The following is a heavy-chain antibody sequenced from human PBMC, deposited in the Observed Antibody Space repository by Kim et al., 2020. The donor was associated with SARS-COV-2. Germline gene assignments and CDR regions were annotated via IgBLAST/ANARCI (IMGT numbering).Heavy chain of an antibody. Sequence: GGSLRLSCAASGFTFSSFAMSWVRQAPGKGLEWASAISDSGDNTHYADSVKGRFAISRDNSKNTLYLQMNSLRAEDTAVYYCAKDLGYCSSNVCYPPYGMDVWGQGTTVTVSS. V-gene: IGHV3-23*01. CDR1: GFTFSSFA. D-gene: IGHD2-2*03. CDR2: ISDSGDNT. CDR3: AKDLGYCSSNVCYPPYGMDV. J-gene: IGHJ6*02.